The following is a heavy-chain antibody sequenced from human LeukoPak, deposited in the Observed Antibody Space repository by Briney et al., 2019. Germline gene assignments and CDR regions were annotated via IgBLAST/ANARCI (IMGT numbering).Heavy chain of an antibody. CDR1: AYTFTIYG. Sequence: ASVTVSFTSSAYTFTIYGISWVRQAPGQGLEWMGWISAYNGNTNYAQKPQGRVTMTTDTSTSTAYMELRSLRSDDTAVYYCARDKYDYYYMDVWGKGTTVTVS. V-gene: IGHV1-18*01. D-gene: IGHD3-3*01. J-gene: IGHJ6*03. CDR3: ARDKYDYYYMDV. CDR2: ISAYNGNT.